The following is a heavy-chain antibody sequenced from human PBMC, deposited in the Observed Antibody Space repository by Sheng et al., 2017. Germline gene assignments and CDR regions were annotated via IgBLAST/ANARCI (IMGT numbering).Heavy chain of an antibody. J-gene: IGHJ4*01. Sequence: QVQLVQSGAEVRKPGASVRVSCQASGYTFTDYFIHWVRQAPGQGLEWMGWINPKTGGTNYAQRFQGRITLTTGYMDLRSLRSDDTAVYYCARGHFTLFYDGSHYLDFWGHGTLVSVSS. CDR1: GYTFTDYF. V-gene: IGHV1-2*02. CDR2: INPKTGGT. CDR3: ARGHFTLFYDGSHYLDF. D-gene: IGHD3-22*01.